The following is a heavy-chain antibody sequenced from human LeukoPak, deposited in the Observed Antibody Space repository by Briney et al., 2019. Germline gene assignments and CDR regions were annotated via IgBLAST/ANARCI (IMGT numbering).Heavy chain of an antibody. J-gene: IGHJ3*02. V-gene: IGHV3-23*01. Sequence: GGSLRLSCAASGFSFSSYAMSWVRQASGKGLEWVSAISSRSDGTRNVDSVRGRFTISRDNSKNTLYLQMNSLRAEDTALYYCVRDRRFPDDVFDIWGQGTMVTVSS. CDR2: ISSRSDGT. D-gene: IGHD2-21*01. CDR3: VRDRRFPDDVFDI. CDR1: GFSFSSYA.